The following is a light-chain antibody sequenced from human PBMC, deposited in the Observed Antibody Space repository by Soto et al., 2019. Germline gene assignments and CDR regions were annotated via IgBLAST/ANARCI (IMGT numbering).Light chain of an antibody. Sequence: DIQMTQSPSTLYASVGDRVTITCRASQSIGASLAWFQQKPGKAPNLLIYKASSLESGVPPRFSGSGSGTEFTLTISTLQPDDFATYYCQQYNRSPLTFGGGTKVEIK. CDR3: QQYNRSPLT. CDR2: KAS. J-gene: IGKJ4*01. CDR1: QSIGAS. V-gene: IGKV1-5*03.